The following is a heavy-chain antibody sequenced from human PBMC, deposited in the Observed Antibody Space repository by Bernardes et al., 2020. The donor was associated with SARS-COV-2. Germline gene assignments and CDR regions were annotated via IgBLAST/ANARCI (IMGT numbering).Heavy chain of an antibody. Sequence: GGSLRLSCAASGFAFNSYAMHWVRQAPGKGLEWVAAICYDGSNKYYADSVKGRFTVSRDNSKHTLSLQMNSLRVEDTAIYYCARSWWDSSGIDYWGQGTLVSVSP. CDR3: ARSWWDSSGIDY. J-gene: IGHJ4*02. D-gene: IGHD1-26*01. CDR2: ICYDGSNK. V-gene: IGHV3-33*01. CDR1: GFAFNSYA.